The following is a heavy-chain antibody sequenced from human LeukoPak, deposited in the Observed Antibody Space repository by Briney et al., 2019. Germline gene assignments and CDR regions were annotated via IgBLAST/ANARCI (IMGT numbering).Heavy chain of an antibody. CDR3: ARADWVGSGHAGFYSDY. CDR1: GFTYNTYY. D-gene: IGHD5-12*01. CDR2: IRLRDGGT. J-gene: IGHJ4*02. Sequence: ASVKVSCKASGFTYNTYYLYWMRQAPGQGLEWMGWIRLRDGGTIYAQRFQDIFIMTTDPSTNTASMELRSLTSDDTAVYFCARADWVGSGHAGFYSDYWGQGTLVTVSS. V-gene: IGHV1-2*02.